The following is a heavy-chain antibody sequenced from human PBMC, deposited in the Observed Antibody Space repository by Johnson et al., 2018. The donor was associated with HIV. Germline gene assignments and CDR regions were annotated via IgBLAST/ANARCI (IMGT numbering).Heavy chain of an antibody. CDR3: ARASWVVYDYRAFDM. CDR2: ISYDGSNK. D-gene: IGHD5/OR15-5a*01. J-gene: IGHJ3*02. Sequence: VQLVESGGGVVQPGRSLRLSCAASGFTFSSYDMHWVRQAPGKGLEWVALISYDGSNKYYADSVKGRFTISRDNSKNTLYFQMNSLRAEDTAVYYCARASWVVYDYRAFDMWGQGTMVTVSS. V-gene: IGHV3-30*14. CDR1: GFTFSSYD.